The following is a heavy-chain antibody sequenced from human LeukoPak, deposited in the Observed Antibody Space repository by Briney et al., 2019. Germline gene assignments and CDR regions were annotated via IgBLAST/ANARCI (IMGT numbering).Heavy chain of an antibody. CDR2: ISGSGGST. V-gene: IGHV3-23*01. J-gene: IGHJ4*02. Sequence: GGSLRLSCAASGFIFDDYGMNWVRQAPGKGLEWVSAISGSGGSTYYADSVKGRFTISRDNSKNTLYLQMNSLRAEDTAVYYCAKCEVVPAAMLWTPDYWGQGTLVTVSS. CDR3: AKCEVVPAAMLWTPDY. D-gene: IGHD2-2*01. CDR1: GFIFDDYG.